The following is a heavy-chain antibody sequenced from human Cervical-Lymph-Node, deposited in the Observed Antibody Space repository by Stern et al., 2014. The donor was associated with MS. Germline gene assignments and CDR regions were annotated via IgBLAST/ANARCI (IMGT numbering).Heavy chain of an antibody. Sequence: VQLVQSGGGLVQPGGSLRLSCAASGFSFDDFAMHWVRQAPGKGLEWVSGLSWNTDTIKYADSVKGRFTVSRDNAKNSLHLQMKSLRADDTALYYCVKGGYDFWSGYFGHWGQGTLVTVSS. CDR2: LSWNTDTI. J-gene: IGHJ4*02. CDR3: VKGGYDFWSGYFGH. D-gene: IGHD3-3*01. CDR1: GFSFDDFA. V-gene: IGHV3-9*01.